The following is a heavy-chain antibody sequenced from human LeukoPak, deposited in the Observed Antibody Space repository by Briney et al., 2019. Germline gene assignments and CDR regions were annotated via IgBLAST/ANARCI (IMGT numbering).Heavy chain of an antibody. CDR3: ARNGGTVVTRARFDP. CDR2: IRYDGSNK. CDR1: GFTFSSYG. Sequence: SGGSLRLSCAASGFTFSSYGMHWVRQAPGKGLEWVAFIRYDGSNKYYADSVKGRFTISRDNSKNTLYLQMNSLRAEDTAVYYCARNGGTVVTRARFDPWGQGTLVTVSS. D-gene: IGHD4-23*01. V-gene: IGHV3-30*02. J-gene: IGHJ5*02.